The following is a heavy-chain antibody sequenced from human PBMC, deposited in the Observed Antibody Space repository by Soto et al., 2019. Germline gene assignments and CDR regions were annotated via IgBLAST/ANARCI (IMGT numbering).Heavy chain of an antibody. J-gene: IGHJ4*02. CDR3: AKVLYPARYSGSYYVDY. Sequence: PGGSLRLSCAASGFTFSSYGMHWVRQAPCKGLEWVAVISYDGSNKYYADSVKGRFTISRDNSKNTLYLQMNSLRAEDTAVYYCAKVLYPARYSGSYYVDYWGQGTLVTVSS. V-gene: IGHV3-30*18. D-gene: IGHD1-26*01. CDR1: GFTFSSYG. CDR2: ISYDGSNK.